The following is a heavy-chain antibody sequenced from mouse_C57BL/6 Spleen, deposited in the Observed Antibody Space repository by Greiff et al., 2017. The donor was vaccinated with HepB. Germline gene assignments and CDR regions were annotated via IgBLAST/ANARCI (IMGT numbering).Heavy chain of an antibody. CDR3: ARGSYYYGSSYDAMDY. Sequence: QVQLQQSGPELVKPGASVKLSCKASGYAFSSSWMNWVKQRPGKGLEWIGRIYPGDGDTNYNGKFKGKATLTADKSSSTAYMQLSSLTSEDSAVYFCARGSYYYGSSYDAMDYWGQGTSVTVSS. CDR2: IYPGDGDT. D-gene: IGHD1-1*01. J-gene: IGHJ4*01. V-gene: IGHV1-82*01. CDR1: GYAFSSSW.